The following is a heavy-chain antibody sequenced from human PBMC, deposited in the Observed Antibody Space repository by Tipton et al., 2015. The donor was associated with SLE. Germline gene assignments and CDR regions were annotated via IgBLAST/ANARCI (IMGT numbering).Heavy chain of an antibody. CDR1: GGSISSYY. Sequence: TLSLTCTVSGGSISSYYWSWIRQPPGKGLVWIGYIYYSGSTNYNPSLKSRVTISVDTSKNQFSLKLSSVTAADTAVYYCARGGYDYIWGSYRYDAFDIWGQGTMVTVSS. CDR3: ARGGYDYIWGSYRYDAFDI. D-gene: IGHD3-16*02. V-gene: IGHV4-59*12. J-gene: IGHJ3*02. CDR2: IYYSGST.